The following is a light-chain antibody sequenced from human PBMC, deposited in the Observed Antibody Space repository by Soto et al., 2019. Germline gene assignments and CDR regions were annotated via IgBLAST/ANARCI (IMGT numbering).Light chain of an antibody. Sequence: EIVLTQSPGTLSLSPGERATLSCRASQSVSSSYLAWYQHKPGQAPRLLIYDASIRATGIPARFSGSGSGTDFTLTISDVQPEDFAVYYCQQYGGSPRTFGQGTKVDIK. CDR1: QSVSSSY. V-gene: IGKV3-20*01. J-gene: IGKJ1*01. CDR2: DAS. CDR3: QQYGGSPRT.